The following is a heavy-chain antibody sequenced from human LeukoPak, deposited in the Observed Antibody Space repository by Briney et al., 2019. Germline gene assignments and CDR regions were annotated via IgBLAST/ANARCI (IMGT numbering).Heavy chain of an antibody. J-gene: IGHJ4*02. D-gene: IGHD3-10*01. Sequence: GGSLRLSCAASGFTFSGSAMHWVRQASGKGLEWVGRIRSKANSYATAYAESVKGRFTISRDDSKNTAYLQMNSLKTEDTAVYYCLPGGFGELSFDYWGQGTLVTVSS. V-gene: IGHV3-73*01. CDR1: GFTFSGSA. CDR3: LPGGFGELSFDY. CDR2: IRSKANSYAT.